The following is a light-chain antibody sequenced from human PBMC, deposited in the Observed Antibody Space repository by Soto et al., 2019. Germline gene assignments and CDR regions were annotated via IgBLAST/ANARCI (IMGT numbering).Light chain of an antibody. Sequence: EIVLTQSPGTLSLSPGERATFSCRASQSVSNSSLAWYHQKPGQAPRLLLFAASRRATGIPDTFSGSGSGTDFTLTISRLEPEDFAVCYCQVYGNSPMYTFGQGTRLEIK. J-gene: IGKJ2*01. V-gene: IGKV3-20*01. CDR2: AAS. CDR3: QVYGNSPMYT. CDR1: QSVSNSS.